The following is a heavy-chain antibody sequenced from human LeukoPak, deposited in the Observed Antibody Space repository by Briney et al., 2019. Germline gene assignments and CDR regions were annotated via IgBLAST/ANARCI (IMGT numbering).Heavy chain of an antibody. Sequence: SETLSLTCTVSGGSISSYYWSWVRQPPGKGLEWIGEIYHSGSTNYNPSLKSRVTISVDKSKNQFSLKLSSVTAADTAVYYCVIRISGWTENWFDPWGQGTLVTVSS. J-gene: IGHJ5*02. CDR2: IYHSGST. D-gene: IGHD6-19*01. V-gene: IGHV4-59*12. CDR1: GGSISSYY. CDR3: VIRISGWTENWFDP.